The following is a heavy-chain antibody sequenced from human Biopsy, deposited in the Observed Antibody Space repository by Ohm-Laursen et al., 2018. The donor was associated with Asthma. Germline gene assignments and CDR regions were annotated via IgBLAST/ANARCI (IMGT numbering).Heavy chain of an antibody. CDR1: GFMFRSFG. J-gene: IGHJ4*02. V-gene: IGHV3-30*18. CDR2: ISYDGNHK. D-gene: IGHD5-12*01. CDR3: AKRRGYSGHDNDY. Sequence: SSLRLPCTASGFMFRSFGMHWVRQAPGKGLEWVAVISYDGNHKFYEDSVKGRFTISRDNSKNTLYLQMNSLRTEDAAVYYCAKRRGYSGHDNDYWGQGTLVIVSS.